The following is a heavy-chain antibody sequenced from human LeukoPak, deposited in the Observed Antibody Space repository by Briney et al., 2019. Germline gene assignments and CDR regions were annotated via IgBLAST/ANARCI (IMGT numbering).Heavy chain of an antibody. J-gene: IGHJ4*02. V-gene: IGHV5-51*01. D-gene: IGHD3-10*01. Sequence: GESLQISCQGSGSTFPNYWIAWVRPLPGKGLEFMCIIYPADSDTRYSPSFQGQVTISADKTISTAYLQWSSLKASDTAIYYCARLVLGPYYFDYWGKGTLVTVSS. CDR2: IYPADSDT. CDR1: GSTFPNYW. CDR3: ARLVLGPYYFDY.